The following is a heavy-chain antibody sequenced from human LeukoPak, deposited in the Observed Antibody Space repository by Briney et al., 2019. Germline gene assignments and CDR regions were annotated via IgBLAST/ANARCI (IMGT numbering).Heavy chain of an antibody. V-gene: IGHV4-61*02. CDR2: IYTSGST. Sequence: PSQTLSLTCTVSGGSISSGSYYWSWLRQPAGRGLEWIGRIYTSGSTNYNPSLKSRVTISVDTSKNQFSLKLSSVTAADTAVYYCARATPRVGATVDWGQGTLVTVSS. CDR1: GGSISSGSYY. J-gene: IGHJ4*02. CDR3: ARATPRVGATVD. D-gene: IGHD1-26*01.